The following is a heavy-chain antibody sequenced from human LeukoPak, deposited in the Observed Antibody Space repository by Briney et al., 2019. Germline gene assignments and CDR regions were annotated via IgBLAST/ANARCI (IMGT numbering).Heavy chain of an antibody. CDR3: ARAPLMITLTGYYPPIYGMDV. CDR1: GGSFSGYY. CDR2: INHSGST. J-gene: IGHJ6*02. V-gene: IGHV4-34*01. D-gene: IGHD3-9*01. Sequence: SETPSLTCAVYGGSFSGYYWSWIRQLPGKGLEWIGEINHSGSTNYNPSLKSRVTISVDTSKNQFSLKLSSVTAADTAVYYCARAPLMITLTGYYPPIYGMDVWGQGTTVTVSS.